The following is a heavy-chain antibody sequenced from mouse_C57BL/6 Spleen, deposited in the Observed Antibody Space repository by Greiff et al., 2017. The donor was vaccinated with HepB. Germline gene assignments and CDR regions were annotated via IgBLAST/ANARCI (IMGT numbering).Heavy chain of an antibody. CDR2: IDPSDSYT. V-gene: IGHV1-50*01. CDR3: ARSAQAPYYYAMDY. D-gene: IGHD3-2*02. Sequence: VQLQQPGAELVKPGASVKLSCKASGYTFTSYWMQWVKQRPGQGLEWIGEIDPSDSYTNYNQKVKGKATLTVDTSSSTPYMQLSSLPSEDSAVYYCARSAQAPYYYAMDYWGQGTSVTVSS. J-gene: IGHJ4*01. CDR1: GYTFTSYW.